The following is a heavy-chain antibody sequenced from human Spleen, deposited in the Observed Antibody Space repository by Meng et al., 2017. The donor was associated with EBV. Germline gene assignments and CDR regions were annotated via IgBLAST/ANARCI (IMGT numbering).Heavy chain of an antibody. Sequence: QVHRWQCGAGVRKLGHTGKLSCKASGYTFAISAMHWVRQAPGQRLEWMGWIDGGNGNTKYSRRFQGRVTITRDTSASTVYMELNSLTSEDTAMYYCARADRCSVFSCYSREDFDRWGQGTLVTVSS. CDR2: IDGGNGNT. V-gene: IGHV1-3*01. CDR3: ARADRCSVFSCYSREDFDR. CDR1: GYTFAISA. D-gene: IGHD2-15*01. J-gene: IGHJ4*02.